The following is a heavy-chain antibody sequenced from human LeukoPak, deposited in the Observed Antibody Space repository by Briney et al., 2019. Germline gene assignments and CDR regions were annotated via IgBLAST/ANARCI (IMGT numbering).Heavy chain of an antibody. CDR2: ISYDGSNK. CDR3: ARGESGYDEWDY. Sequence: GRSLRLSCAASGFTFSSYAMHWVRQAPGKGLEWVAVISYDGSNKYYADSVKGRFTISRDNSKNTLYLQMNSLRAEDTAVYYCARGESGYDEWDYWGQGTLVTVSS. V-gene: IGHV3-30-3*01. CDR1: GFTFSSYA. D-gene: IGHD5-12*01. J-gene: IGHJ4*02.